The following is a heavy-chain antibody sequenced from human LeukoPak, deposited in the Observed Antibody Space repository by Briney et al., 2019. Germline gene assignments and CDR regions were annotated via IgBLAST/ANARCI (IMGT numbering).Heavy chain of an antibody. CDR2: IKSDGSST. D-gene: IGHD7-27*01. CDR1: GFSFSTYW. Sequence: GGSLRLSCAASGFSFSTYWMHWVRQVPGKGPVWVSRIKSDGSSTSYADSVKGRFTISRDNTNNTLYLQMNSLRAEDTAVYYCARGGVNWGFWYFDLWGRGTLVTVSS. V-gene: IGHV3-74*01. CDR3: ARGGVNWGFWYFDL. J-gene: IGHJ2*01.